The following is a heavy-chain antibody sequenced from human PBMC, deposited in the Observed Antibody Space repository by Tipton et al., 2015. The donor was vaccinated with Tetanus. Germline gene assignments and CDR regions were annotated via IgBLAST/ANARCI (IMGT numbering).Heavy chain of an antibody. D-gene: IGHD4-17*01. J-gene: IGHJ4*02. CDR1: GFNFSDHR. CDR3: ARDRDGDYAAFDY. V-gene: IGHV3-66*01. CDR2: IYSGGST. Sequence: SLRLSCAGSGFNFSDHRMSWVRQAPGRGLEWVSVIYSGGSTYYADSVKGRFTISRDNSKDTLYLQMNSLRAEDTAVYYCARDRDGDYAAFDYWGQGTLVTVSS.